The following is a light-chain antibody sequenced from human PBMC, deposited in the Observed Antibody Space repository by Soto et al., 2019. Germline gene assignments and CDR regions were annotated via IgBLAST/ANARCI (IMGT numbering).Light chain of an antibody. V-gene: IGLV2-14*03. CDR3: SSYGASSTL. CDR1: TSDIGGYNY. CDR2: DVS. J-gene: IGLJ2*01. Sequence: QSALTQPASVSGSPGQSITISCTGSTSDIGGYNYVSWYQQHPGKAPKLLIYDVSYRPSGISARFSGSESGNTASLTISGLQPEDEADYYCSSYGASSTLFGGGTKLTVL.